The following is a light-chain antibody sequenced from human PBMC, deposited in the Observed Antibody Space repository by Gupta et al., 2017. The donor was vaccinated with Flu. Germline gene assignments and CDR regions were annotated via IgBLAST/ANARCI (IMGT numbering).Light chain of an antibody. Sequence: QSVLTQPPSVSWAPGPRVTISCTGSSSNIGAGYDVHWYQQLPGTAPKLLIYGNSNRHSGVPDRVSGSKSGTSAALAITGLQAEEEADYYCQSYESSLSGAKGFGGGTKLTVL. CDR3: QSYESSLSGAKG. V-gene: IGLV1-40*01. CDR2: GNS. CDR1: SSNIGAGYD. J-gene: IGLJ2*01.